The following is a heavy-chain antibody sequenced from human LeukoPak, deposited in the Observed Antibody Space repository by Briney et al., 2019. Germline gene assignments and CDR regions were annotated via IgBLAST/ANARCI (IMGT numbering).Heavy chain of an antibody. CDR2: IRYDGSNK. D-gene: IGHD6-19*01. V-gene: IGHV3-30*02. CDR3: AKSEQWLAPFDY. J-gene: IGHJ4*02. CDR1: GFTFSSYG. Sequence: GGSLRLSCAASGFTFSSYGMHWVRQAPGKGLEWVAFIRYDGSNKYYADSVKGRFTVSRDNSKNTLYLQMNSLRAEDTAVYYCAKSEQWLAPFDYWGQGTLVTVSS.